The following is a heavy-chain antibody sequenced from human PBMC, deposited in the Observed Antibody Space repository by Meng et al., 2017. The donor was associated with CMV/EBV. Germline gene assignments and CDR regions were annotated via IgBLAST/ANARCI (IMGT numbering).Heavy chain of an antibody. Sequence: GGSLKISCKGSGYSFTSYWIGWVRQMPGKGLEWMGIIYPGDSDTRYSPSFQGQVTISADKSISTAYLQWSSLKASDTAMYYCASRLGYCSSTSCADAFDIWGQGTMVTVSS. CDR2: IYPGDSDT. CDR1: GYSFTSYW. D-gene: IGHD2-2*01. J-gene: IGHJ3*02. CDR3: ASRLGYCSSTSCADAFDI. V-gene: IGHV5-51*01.